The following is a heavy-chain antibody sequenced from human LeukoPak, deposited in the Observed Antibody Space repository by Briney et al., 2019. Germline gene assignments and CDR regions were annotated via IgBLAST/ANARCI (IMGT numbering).Heavy chain of an antibody. D-gene: IGHD3-3*01. CDR3: ARDSITIFGVVSVYYYGMDV. CDR2: IYYSGST. CDR1: GGSFSSGSYY. V-gene: IGHV4-61*01. J-gene: IGHJ6*02. Sequence: SETLSLACTVSGGSFSSGSYYWSWIRQAPGKRLEWIGYIYYSGSTNYNPSLKSRVTISVDTSKNQFSLKLSSVTAADTAVYYCARDSITIFGVVSVYYYGMDVWGQGTTVTVSS.